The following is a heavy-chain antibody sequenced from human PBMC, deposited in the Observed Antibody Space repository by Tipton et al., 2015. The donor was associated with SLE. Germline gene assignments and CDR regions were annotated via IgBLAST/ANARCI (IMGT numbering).Heavy chain of an antibody. D-gene: IGHD6-13*01. CDR1: GGSISSGDYY. CDR2: INHSGST. V-gene: IGHV4-30-4*01. Sequence: TLSLTCTVSGGSISSGDYYWSWIRQPPGKGLEWIGEINHSGSTNYNPSLKSRVTISVDTSKNQFSLKLSSVTAADTAVYYCARAYTQRSSWYNYYYYGMDVWGQGTTVTVSS. CDR3: ARAYTQRSSWYNYYYYGMDV. J-gene: IGHJ6*02.